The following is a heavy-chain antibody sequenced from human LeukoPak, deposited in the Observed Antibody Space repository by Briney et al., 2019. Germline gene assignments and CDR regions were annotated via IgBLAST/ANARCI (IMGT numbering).Heavy chain of an antibody. CDR2: INHSGST. D-gene: IGHD3-10*01. J-gene: IGHJ6*04. CDR1: GGSFSCYY. Sequence: PSETLSLTCAVYGGSFSCYYWSWIRQPPGKGLEWIGEINHSGSTNYNPSLKSRVTISVDTSKNQFSLKLSSVTAADTAVYYCARGPSSTMVRGGLDDWGKGTTVTVSS. CDR3: ARGPSSTMVRGGLDD. V-gene: IGHV4-34*01.